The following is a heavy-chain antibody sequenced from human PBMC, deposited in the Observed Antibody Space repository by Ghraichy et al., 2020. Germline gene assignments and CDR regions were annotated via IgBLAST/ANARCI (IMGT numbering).Heavy chain of an antibody. CDR2: IISTTSDT. V-gene: IGHV3-21*01. J-gene: IGHJ3*02. CDR1: GFIFSTYT. D-gene: IGHD6-13*01. Sequence: GGSLRLSCAASGFIFSTYTVNWVRQAPGKGLEWVSSIISTTSDTYYADSVKGRFTISRDNAKDSLYLQMNSLRAEDTAVYYCTRARIEAAGTGAFDIWGQGTLVTVSS. CDR3: TRARIEAAGTGAFDI.